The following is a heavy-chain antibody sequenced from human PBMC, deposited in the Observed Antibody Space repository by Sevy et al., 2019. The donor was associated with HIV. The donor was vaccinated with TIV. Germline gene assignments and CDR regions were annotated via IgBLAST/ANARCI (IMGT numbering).Heavy chain of an antibody. CDR3: ARPVGYAAS. J-gene: IGHJ5*02. CDR2: IYPGDSYT. D-gene: IGHD5-12*01. V-gene: IGHV5-51*01. CDR1: GYDFANNW. Sequence: GESLKIACRASGYDFANNWIGWVRQMPGEGLGWMGIIYPGDSYTRYTPSFEARVTISADKSVNTAYPQWSSLKAPDTATYYCARPVGYAASWGQGTLVTVSS.